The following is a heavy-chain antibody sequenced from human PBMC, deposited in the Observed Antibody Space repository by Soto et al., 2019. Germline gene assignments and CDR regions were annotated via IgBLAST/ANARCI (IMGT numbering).Heavy chain of an antibody. D-gene: IGHD3-3*01. CDR2: IRSKANSYAT. CDR1: GFTFSGSA. J-gene: IGHJ6*02. V-gene: IGHV3-73*01. Sequence: PGGSLRLSCAASGFTFSGSAMHWVRQASGKGLELVGRIRSKANSYATAYAASVKGRFTISRDDSKNTAYLQMNSQKPEDTAVYYCTRGEGDYDFWSGYYQHYYYYGMDVWGQGTTVTVSS. CDR3: TRGEGDYDFWSGYYQHYYYYGMDV.